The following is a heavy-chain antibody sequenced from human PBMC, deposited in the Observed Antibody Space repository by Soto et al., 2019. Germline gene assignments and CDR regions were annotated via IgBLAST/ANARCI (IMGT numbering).Heavy chain of an antibody. J-gene: IGHJ4*02. V-gene: IGHV4-34*01. CDR2: INHSGST. Sequence: PSETLSLTCAVYGGSFSGYYWSWIRQPPGKGLEWIGEINHSGSTNYNPSLKSRVTISVDTSKNQFPLKLSSVTAADTAVYYCARALGTPGAMVKYYFDYWGQGTLVTVSS. CDR1: GGSFSGYY. D-gene: IGHD5-18*01. CDR3: ARALGTPGAMVKYYFDY.